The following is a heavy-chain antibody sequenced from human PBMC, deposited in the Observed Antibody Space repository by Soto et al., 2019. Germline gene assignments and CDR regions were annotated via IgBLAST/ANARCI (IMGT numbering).Heavy chain of an antibody. J-gene: IGHJ6*02. V-gene: IGHV4-31*03. CDR1: GGSISSGGYY. Sequence: QVQLQESGPGLVKPSQTLSLTCTVSGGSISSGGYYWSWVRQHPGKGLEWIGYIYYSGSTYYNPSLKRRVTISVDTSKNQFSLKLSSVTGADTAVYYCARVSGYVVVPAAIHGPYYYYYGMDVWGQGTTVTVSS. CDR3: ARVSGYVVVPAAIHGPYYYYYGMDV. CDR2: IYYSGST. D-gene: IGHD2-2*02.